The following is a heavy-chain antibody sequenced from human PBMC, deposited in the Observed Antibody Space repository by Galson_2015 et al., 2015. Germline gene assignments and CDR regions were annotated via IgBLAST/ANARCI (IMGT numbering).Heavy chain of an antibody. D-gene: IGHD6-13*01. J-gene: IGHJ4*02. Sequence: PALVTPTQTLTLTCTFSGFSLRTSGVGVGWIRQPPGKALEWLALIYWDADTRYSPSLKSRLTITTDPPKNQVVLTMTNMDPVDTATYYCAHRRSRGSWSSTSYFDYWGQGTLVPVSS. CDR1: GFSLRTSGVG. CDR2: IYWDADT. V-gene: IGHV2-5*02. CDR3: AHRRSRGSWSSTSYFDY.